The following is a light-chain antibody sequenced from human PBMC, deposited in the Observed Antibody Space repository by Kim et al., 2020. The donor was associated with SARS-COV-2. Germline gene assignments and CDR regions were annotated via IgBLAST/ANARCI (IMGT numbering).Light chain of an antibody. J-gene: IGLJ3*02. CDR1: NNNVGNRG. Sequence: QAGLTQPPALSKGLRQTATLTCTGNNNNVGNRGAAWLQQHQGHPPRVLSYRNDKRPAGISERFSASRSGNTASLTITGLQPEDEAEYYCSAWDHSLRAWVSGGGTQLTVL. V-gene: IGLV10-54*04. CDR2: RND. CDR3: SAWDHSLRAWV.